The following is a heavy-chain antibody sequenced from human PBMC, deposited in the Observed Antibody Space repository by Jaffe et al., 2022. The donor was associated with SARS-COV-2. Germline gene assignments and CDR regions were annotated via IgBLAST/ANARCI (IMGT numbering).Heavy chain of an antibody. V-gene: IGHV3-21*01. CDR1: GFTFSSYS. CDR2: ISSSSSYI. CDR3: ARESWGVVPAYFDY. J-gene: IGHJ4*02. Sequence: EVQLVESGGGLVKPGGSLRLSCAASGFTFSSYSMNWVRQAPGKGLEWVSSISSSSSYIYYADSVKGRFTISRDNAKNSLYLQMNSLRAEDTAVYYCARESWGVVPAYFDYWGQGTLVTVSS. D-gene: IGHD2-2*01.